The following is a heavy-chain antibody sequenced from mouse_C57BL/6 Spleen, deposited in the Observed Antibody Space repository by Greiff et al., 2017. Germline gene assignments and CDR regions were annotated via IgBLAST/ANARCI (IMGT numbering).Heavy chain of an antibody. CDR1: GYTFTDYN. CDR3: ARGDYGPDY. V-gene: IGHV1-22*01. Sequence: EVHLVESGPELVKPGASVKMSCKASGYTFTDYNMHWVKQSHGKSLEWIGYINPNNGGTSYNQKFKGKATLTVNKSSSTAYMELRSLTSEDSAVYYCARGDYGPDYWGQGTTLTVSS. CDR2: INPNNGGT. J-gene: IGHJ2*01. D-gene: IGHD1-1*01.